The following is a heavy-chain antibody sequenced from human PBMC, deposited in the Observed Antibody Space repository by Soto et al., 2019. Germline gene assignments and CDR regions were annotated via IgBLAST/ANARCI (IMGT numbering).Heavy chain of an antibody. V-gene: IGHV3-7*01. CDR3: ARDINYGDSYFDY. CDR2: IKQDGSEK. J-gene: IGHJ4*02. D-gene: IGHD4-17*01. Sequence: GESLKISCAASGFTFSSYWMSWVRQAPGKGLEWVANIKQDGSEKYYVDSVKGRFTISRDNAKNSLYLQMNSLRAEDTAVYYCARDINYGDSYFDYWGQGTLVTVSS. CDR1: GFTFSSYW.